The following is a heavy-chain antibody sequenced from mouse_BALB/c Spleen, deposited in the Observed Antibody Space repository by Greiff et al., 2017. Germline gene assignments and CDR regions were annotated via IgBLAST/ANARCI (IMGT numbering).Heavy chain of an antibody. CDR2: IDPANGNT. V-gene: IGHV14-3*02. CDR1: GFNIKDTY. D-gene: IGHD2-1*01. J-gene: IGHJ2*01. CDR3: AREGNGNYRFDY. Sequence: EVQLQQSGAELVKPGASVKLSCTASGFNIKDTYMHWVKQRPEQCLEWIGRIDPANGNTKYDPKFQGKATITADTSSNTAYLQLSSLTSEDTAVYYCAREGNGNYRFDYGGQGTTLTVSS.